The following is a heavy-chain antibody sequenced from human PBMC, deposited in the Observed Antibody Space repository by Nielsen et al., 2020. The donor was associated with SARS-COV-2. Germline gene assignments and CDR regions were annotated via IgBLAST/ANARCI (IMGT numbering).Heavy chain of an antibody. D-gene: IGHD6-19*01. J-gene: IGHJ2*01. Sequence: GGSLRLSCAASGFTFSSYSMNWVRQAPGKGLEWVSSISSSSSYIYYADSVKGRFTISRDNAKNSLYLQMNSLRAEDTAVYYCARTSGPPAPYYWYFDLWGRGTLVTVSS. V-gene: IGHV3-21*01. CDR1: GFTFSSYS. CDR3: ARTSGPPAPYYWYFDL. CDR2: ISSSSSYI.